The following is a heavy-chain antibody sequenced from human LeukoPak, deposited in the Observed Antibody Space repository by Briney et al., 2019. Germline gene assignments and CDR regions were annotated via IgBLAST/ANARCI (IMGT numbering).Heavy chain of an antibody. Sequence: GGSLRLSCAASGFTFSTSAMNWVRQAPGKGLEWVSYISGSGGTTSYADSVKGRFTISRDNAKNSLFLQMNSLRAEDTAVYYCARGFNYGFFDYWGQGTLVTVSS. CDR3: ARGFNYGFFDY. CDR2: ISGSGGTT. J-gene: IGHJ4*02. V-gene: IGHV3-48*01. D-gene: IGHD5-18*01. CDR1: GFTFSTSA.